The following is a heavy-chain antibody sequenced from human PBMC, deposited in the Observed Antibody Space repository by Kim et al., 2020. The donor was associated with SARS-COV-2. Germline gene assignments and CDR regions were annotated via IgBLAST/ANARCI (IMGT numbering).Heavy chain of an antibody. J-gene: IGHJ6*02. CDR3: AGDTGGNWYDLYYYYYYGMDV. V-gene: IGHV3-11*04. Sequence: GGSLRLSCAASGFTFSDYYMSWIRQAPGKGLEWVSYISSSGSTIYYADSVKGLFTISRDNAKNSLYLQMNSLRAEDTAVYYWAGDTGGNWYDLYYYYYYGMDVWGQGTTGTVSS. CDR1: GFTFSDYY. D-gene: IGHD1-1*01. CDR2: ISSSGSTI.